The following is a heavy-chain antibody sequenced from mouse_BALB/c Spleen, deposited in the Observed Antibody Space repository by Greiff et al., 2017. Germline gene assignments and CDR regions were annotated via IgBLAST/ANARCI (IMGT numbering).Heavy chain of an antibody. D-gene: IGHD2-1*01. J-gene: IGHJ3*01. V-gene: IGHV5-9-4*01. CDR1: GFTFSSYA. Sequence: EVKLVESGGGLVKPGGSLKLSCAASGFTFSSYAMSWVRQSPEKRLEWVAEISSGGSYTYYPDTVTGRFTISRDNAKNTLYLGMSSLRSEDTAMYYCARGRNCNYGFAYWGQGTLVTVSA. CDR3: ARGRNCNYGFAY. CDR2: ISSGGSYT.